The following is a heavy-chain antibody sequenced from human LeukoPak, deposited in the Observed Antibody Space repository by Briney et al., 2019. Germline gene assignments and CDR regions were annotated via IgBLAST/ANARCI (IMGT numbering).Heavy chain of an antibody. J-gene: IGHJ4*02. CDR3: VRDCAFGFCNTTTCGYPFDA. CDR2: TNTSSTYI. D-gene: IGHD2-15*01. Sequence: PGGSLRLSCAASGFNFRGYNMNWVRQAQGMGLKWVSTTNTSSTYIDYTDSIKVRFTTSRDEARSLLYLQMDSLRAEDTAVYYCVRDCAFGFCNTTTCGYPFDAWGEGTLVTVSS. V-gene: IGHV3-21*06. CDR1: GFNFRGYN.